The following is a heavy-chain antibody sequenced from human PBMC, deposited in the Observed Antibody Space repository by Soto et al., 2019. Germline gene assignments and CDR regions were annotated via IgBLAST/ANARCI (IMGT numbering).Heavy chain of an antibody. CDR3: AKDKIAVDNFDY. V-gene: IGHV3-23*01. J-gene: IGHJ4*02. CDR2: ISGSGGST. D-gene: IGHD6-19*01. Sequence: LRLSCAASGFSFSDFGFHWVRQAPGKGLEWVSAISGSGGSTYYADSVKGRFTISRDNSKNTLYLQMNSLRAEDTAVYYCAKDKIAVDNFDYWGQGTLVTVSS. CDR1: GFSFSDFG.